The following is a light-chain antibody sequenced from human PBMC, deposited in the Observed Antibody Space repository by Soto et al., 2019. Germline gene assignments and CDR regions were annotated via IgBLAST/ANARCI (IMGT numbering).Light chain of an antibody. Sequence: QSLLTQPASVSGSPGQSITISCAGTRDDIGAYDYVSWYQQHPGNAPKLLVYEVTNRPSGVSDRFSGSKSGNTASLTISGLQAEDEADYYCNSYTNSRTVVFGGGTKVTV. CDR1: RDDIGAYDY. V-gene: IGLV2-14*01. CDR3: NSYTNSRTVV. CDR2: EVT. J-gene: IGLJ2*01.